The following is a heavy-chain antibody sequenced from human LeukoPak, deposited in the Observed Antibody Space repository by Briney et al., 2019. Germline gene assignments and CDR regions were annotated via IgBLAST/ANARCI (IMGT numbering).Heavy chain of an antibody. CDR3: AKGSSGWYGVLKGYYYYMDV. J-gene: IGHJ6*03. D-gene: IGHD6-19*01. Sequence: GGSLRLSCAASGFTFSSYSMNWVRQAPGKGLEWVSSISSSSSYIYYADSVKGRFTISRDNAKNSLYLQMNSLRAEDTAVYYCAKGSSGWYGVLKGYYYYMDVWGKGTTVTVSS. CDR2: ISSSSSYI. CDR1: GFTFSSYS. V-gene: IGHV3-21*01.